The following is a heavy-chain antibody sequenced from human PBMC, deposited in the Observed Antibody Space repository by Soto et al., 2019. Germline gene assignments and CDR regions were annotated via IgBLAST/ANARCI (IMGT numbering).Heavy chain of an antibody. CDR1: GFTFSSYS. J-gene: IGHJ6*02. Sequence: PGGSLRLSCAASGFTFSSYSMNWVRQAPGKGLEWISYISSSSSTIYYADSVKGRFTISRDNSKNTLYLQMNSLRAEDTAVYYCAKDFLAGVGELLYYYYYYGMDVWGQGTTVTVSS. V-gene: IGHV3-48*01. CDR2: ISSSSSTI. D-gene: IGHD3-10*01. CDR3: AKDFLAGVGELLYYYYYYGMDV.